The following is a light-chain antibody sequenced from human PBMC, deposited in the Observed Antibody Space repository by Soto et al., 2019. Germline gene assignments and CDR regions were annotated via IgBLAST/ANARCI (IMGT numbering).Light chain of an antibody. J-gene: IGLJ1*01. Sequence: QSALTQPASVSGSPGQSITISCTGTSSNIGAYNLVTWLQHNPGKVPKVLIYEVSRRPSGVSNRFSGSKSGNTASLTISGLQSEDEAAYYSASYVSGLTYVFGTGTKAAVL. CDR3: ASYVSGLTYV. CDR2: EVS. CDR1: SSNIGAYNL. V-gene: IGLV2-23*02.